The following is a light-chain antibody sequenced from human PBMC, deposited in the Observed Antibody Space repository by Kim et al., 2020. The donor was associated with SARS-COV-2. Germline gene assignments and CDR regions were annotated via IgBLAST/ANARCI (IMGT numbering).Light chain of an antibody. CDR1: QSVRSNY. Sequence: DIVLTQSPGTLSLSPGDRATLSCRASQSVRSNYLAWYQQKPGQAPRLLLYGASTRATGIPDRFSGSGSGTDFTLIISGLEPEDCAAYFCQQYMTSSLNFGPGTKVDIK. CDR3: QQYMTSSLN. J-gene: IGKJ3*01. CDR2: GAS. V-gene: IGKV3-20*01.